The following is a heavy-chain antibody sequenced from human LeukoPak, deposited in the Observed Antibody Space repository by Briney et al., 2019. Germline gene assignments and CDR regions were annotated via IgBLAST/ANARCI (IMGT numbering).Heavy chain of an antibody. CDR1: GYTFTGYY. Sequence: ASVKVSCKASGYTFTGYYMHWVRQAPGQGLGWMGIINPSGGSTSYAQKFQGRVTMTRDTSTSTVYMELSSLRSEDTAVYYCAREDNIVVVPAAMRNWFDPWGQGTLVTVSS. J-gene: IGHJ5*02. V-gene: IGHV1-46*01. D-gene: IGHD2-2*01. CDR3: AREDNIVVVPAAMRNWFDP. CDR2: INPSGGST.